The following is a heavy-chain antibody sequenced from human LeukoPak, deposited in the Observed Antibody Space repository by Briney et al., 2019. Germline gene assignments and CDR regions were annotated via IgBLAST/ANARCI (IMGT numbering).Heavy chain of an antibody. CDR1: GYTFTSYY. D-gene: IGHD3-3*01. Sequence: ASVKVSCKASGYTFTSYYMHWVRQAPGQGLEWMGIINPSGGSTSYAQKFQGRVTMTRDTSTSTVYMELSSLRSEDTAVYYCARQGARSIFGVVTHSGYYGMDVWGQGTTVTVSS. CDR3: ARQGARSIFGVVTHSGYYGMDV. V-gene: IGHV1-46*01. CDR2: INPSGGST. J-gene: IGHJ6*02.